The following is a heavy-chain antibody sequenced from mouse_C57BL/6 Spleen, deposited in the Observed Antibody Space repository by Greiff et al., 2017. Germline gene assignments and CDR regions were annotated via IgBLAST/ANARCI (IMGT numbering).Heavy chain of an antibody. D-gene: IGHD2-2*01. Sequence: EVHLVESGGGLVKPGGSLKLSCAASGFTFSDYGMHWVRQAPEKGLEWVAYISSGSSTIYYADTVKGRFTISRDNAKNTLFLQMTSLRSEDTAMYYCARSIYYGYPYAMDYWGQGTSVTVSS. CDR3: ARSIYYGYPYAMDY. V-gene: IGHV5-17*01. J-gene: IGHJ4*01. CDR2: ISSGSSTI. CDR1: GFTFSDYG.